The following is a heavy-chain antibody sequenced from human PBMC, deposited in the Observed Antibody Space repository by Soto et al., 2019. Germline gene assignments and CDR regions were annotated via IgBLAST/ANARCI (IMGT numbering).Heavy chain of an antibody. J-gene: IGHJ6*02. Sequence: PGESLKISCKGSGYGFTSYWIGWVRQMPGKGLEWMGIIYPGDSDARYSPSFEGQVAISVDKSTSTAYLQWSSLKASDTAMYYCATDTARTYYYYGMDVWGQGTTVTVSS. D-gene: IGHD5-18*01. CDR2: IYPGDSDA. V-gene: IGHV5-51*01. CDR1: GYGFTSYW. CDR3: ATDTARTYYYYGMDV.